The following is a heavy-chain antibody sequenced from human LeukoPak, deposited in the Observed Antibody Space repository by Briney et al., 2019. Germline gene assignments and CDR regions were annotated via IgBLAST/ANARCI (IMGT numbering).Heavy chain of an antibody. D-gene: IGHD2-21*02. CDR3: ARVSPVIPYGMDV. CDR1: GDSVSSNSAA. V-gene: IGHV6-1*01. J-gene: IGHJ6*02. CDR2: TYYRSKWYN. Sequence: SPTLSLTCAISGDSVSSNSAAWNWIRESPSRDLEWLGRTYYRSKWYNDYAVSVRSRITINPDTSKNQFSLQLNSVPPEDTAVYYCARVSPVIPYGMDVWGQGTTVTVSS.